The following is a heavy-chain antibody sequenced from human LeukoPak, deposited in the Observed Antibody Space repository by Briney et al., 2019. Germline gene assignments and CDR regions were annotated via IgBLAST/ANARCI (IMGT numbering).Heavy chain of an antibody. D-gene: IGHD6-19*01. Sequence: PSETLSLTCTVSGGSISSNSYYWGWIRQPPGKGLEWIGSIYDSGSTYYNPSLKSRVTISVDTSKNQFSLKLSSVTAADTAVYYCARRFGVRWLVPAYYFDYWGQGTLVTVSS. V-gene: IGHV4-39*07. J-gene: IGHJ4*02. CDR3: ARRFGVRWLVPAYYFDY. CDR1: GGSISSNSYY. CDR2: IYDSGST.